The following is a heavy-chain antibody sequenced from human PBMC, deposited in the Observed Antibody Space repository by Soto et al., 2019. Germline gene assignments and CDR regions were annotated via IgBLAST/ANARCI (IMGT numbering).Heavy chain of an antibody. CDR2: IYYSGST. CDR3: ARLHCNSPNCVPLDP. J-gene: IGHJ5*02. V-gene: IGHV4-39*01. CDR1: GDSISSSNYY. Sequence: SETLSLTCTVSGDSISSSNYYWGWIRQPPGKGLEWIGSIYYSGSTSYNPSLKSRVTMSVDTSKNQLSLKLSSVTAADTAVYYCARLHCNSPNCVPLDPWGQGTLVTVSS. D-gene: IGHD2-2*01.